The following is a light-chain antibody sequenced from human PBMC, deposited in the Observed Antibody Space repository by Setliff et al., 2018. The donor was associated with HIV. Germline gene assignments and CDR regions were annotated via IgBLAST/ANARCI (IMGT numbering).Light chain of an antibody. Sequence: SYDLTQPPSVSVAPGKTARITCGGNNIGSKTVHWYQQKAGQAPVLVIYYDTDRPSGIPERFSGSNSGNTATLTISRVEVGDEADYYCQVWDSYSDHRYVFGTGTKVNVL. V-gene: IGLV3-21*04. J-gene: IGLJ1*01. CDR1: NIGSKT. CDR3: QVWDSYSDHRYV. CDR2: YDT.